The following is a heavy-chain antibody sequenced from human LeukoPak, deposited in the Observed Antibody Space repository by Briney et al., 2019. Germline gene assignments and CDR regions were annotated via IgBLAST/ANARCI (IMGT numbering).Heavy chain of an antibody. D-gene: IGHD1-14*01. J-gene: IGHJ4*02. Sequence: VASVKVSCKVSEYTVTELSFHWVRQAPGEGLEWMGGFDAENDETIYAQKFQGRVTVTQDTSTDTAYMELSSLRSEDTAVYYCATEKAWNHGGFDYWGQGTPDIVSS. CDR1: EYTVTELS. CDR2: FDAENDET. CDR3: ATEKAWNHGGFDY. V-gene: IGHV1-24*01.